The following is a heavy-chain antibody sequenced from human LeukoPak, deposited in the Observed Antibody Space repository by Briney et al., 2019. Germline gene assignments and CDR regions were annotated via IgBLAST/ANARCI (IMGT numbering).Heavy chain of an antibody. CDR1: GGSISSSSYY. CDR2: IYYSGST. V-gene: IGHV4-39*01. D-gene: IGHD2-2*01. Sequence: SETLSLTCTVSGGSISSSSYYWGWIRQPPGKGLEWIGSIYYSGSTYYNPSLKSRVTISVDTSKNQFSLKLSSVTAADTAVYYCARVRTRLYCSSTSCRYWYFDLWGRGTLVTVSS. J-gene: IGHJ2*01. CDR3: ARVRTRLYCSSTSCRYWYFDL.